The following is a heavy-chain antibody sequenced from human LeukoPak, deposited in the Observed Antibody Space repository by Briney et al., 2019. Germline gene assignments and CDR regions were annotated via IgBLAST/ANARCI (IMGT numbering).Heavy chain of an antibody. CDR3: ARALGDSSSWYAFDI. V-gene: IGHV1-69*13. CDR2: IIPIFGTA. J-gene: IGHJ3*02. CDR1: GVTFSSYA. Sequence: SVKVSWKASGVTFSSYAISWVRQAPGQGLEWMGGIIPIFGTANYAQKFQGRVTITADESTSTAYMELSSLRSEDTAVYYCARALGDSSSWYAFDIWAQGTMVIVSS. D-gene: IGHD6-13*01.